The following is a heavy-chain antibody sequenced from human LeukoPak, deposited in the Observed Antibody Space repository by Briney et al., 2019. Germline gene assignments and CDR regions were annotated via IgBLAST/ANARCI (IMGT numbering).Heavy chain of an antibody. CDR1: GFTFSSSA. Sequence: GGSLRLSCAASGFTFSSSAMSWVRQAPGKGLEWVSAISNNGGYTYYADSVQGRFTISRDNSKSTLCLQMNSLRAEDTAVYYCANEIRPNDYWGQGTLVTVSS. D-gene: IGHD4-17*01. J-gene: IGHJ4*02. CDR2: ISNNGGYT. V-gene: IGHV3-23*01. CDR3: ANEIRPNDY.